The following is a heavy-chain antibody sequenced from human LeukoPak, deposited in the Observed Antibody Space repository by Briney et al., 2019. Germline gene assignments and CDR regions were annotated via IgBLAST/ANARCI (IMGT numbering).Heavy chain of an antibody. D-gene: IGHD4-17*01. CDR3: ARLGGTVTWDY. Sequence: GGSLRLSCAAPGFTFSTYWMSWVRQAPGKGLEWVANIKQEGNEKYYVDSVKGRFTISRDNAKNSLYLQMNGLRVEDTAVYYCARLGGTVTWDYWGQGTLVTVSS. CDR2: IKQEGNEK. CDR1: GFTFSTYW. J-gene: IGHJ4*02. V-gene: IGHV3-7*01.